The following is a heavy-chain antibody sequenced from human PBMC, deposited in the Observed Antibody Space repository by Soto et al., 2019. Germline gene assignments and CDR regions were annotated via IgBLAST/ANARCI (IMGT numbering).Heavy chain of an antibody. CDR1: GGSISSGGYS. J-gene: IGHJ2*01. D-gene: IGHD1-1*01. CDR3: ARVPGL. Sequence: QLQLQESGSGLVKPSQTLSLTCAVSGGSISSGGYSWSWIRQPPGKGLEWIGYIYHSGSTYYNPSLKTRILISVARSSNQYTRKLCPVTAADSAVYYCARVPGLWGRGTLVTVSS. V-gene: IGHV4-30-2*01. CDR2: IYHSGST.